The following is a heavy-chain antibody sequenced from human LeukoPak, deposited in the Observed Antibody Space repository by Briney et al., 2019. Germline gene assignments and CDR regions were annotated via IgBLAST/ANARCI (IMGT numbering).Heavy chain of an antibody. CDR3: ARAHYDILTGYYTPSDY. Sequence: PGGSLRLSCAASGFTFSSYWMSWVRQAPGKGLEWVANIKQDGSEKYYVDSVKGRFTISRDNAKNSLYLQMNSLRAEDTAVYYCARAHYDILTGYYTPSDYWGQGTLVTVSS. D-gene: IGHD3-9*01. CDR2: IKQDGSEK. J-gene: IGHJ4*02. CDR1: GFTFSSYW. V-gene: IGHV3-7*01.